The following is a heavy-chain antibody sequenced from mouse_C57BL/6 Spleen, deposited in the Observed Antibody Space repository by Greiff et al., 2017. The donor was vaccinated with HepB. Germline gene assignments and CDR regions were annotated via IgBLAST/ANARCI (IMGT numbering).Heavy chain of an antibody. D-gene: IGHD1-1*01. CDR2: ISSEDSYT. Sequence: EVQVVESGGDLVKPGGSLKLSCAASGFTFSSYGMYWVRQTTDKRLEWIATISSEDSYTKYPDNVQGRFTITTDTSKNTLYLQISSLKSEDTALYYCARHRGYGSSYYFDVWGKGTTLTVSS. CDR1: GFTFSSYG. CDR3: ARHRGYGSSYYFDV. J-gene: IGHJ2*01. V-gene: IGHV5-6*01.